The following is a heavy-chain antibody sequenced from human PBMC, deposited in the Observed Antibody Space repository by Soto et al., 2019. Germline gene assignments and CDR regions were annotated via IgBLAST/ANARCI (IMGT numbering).Heavy chain of an antibody. Sequence: QVQLQESGPGLVKPSQTLSLTCTVSGGSISSGGYYWSWIRQHPGKGLEWIGYIYYSGSTYYNPSRXRRXTISVETSKNQFALKLRSVTAADTAVYYCARSVTPWGQGTLVTVSS. J-gene: IGHJ5*02. D-gene: IGHD3-10*01. CDR3: ARSVTP. CDR2: IYYSGST. V-gene: IGHV4-31*03. CDR1: GGSISSGGYY.